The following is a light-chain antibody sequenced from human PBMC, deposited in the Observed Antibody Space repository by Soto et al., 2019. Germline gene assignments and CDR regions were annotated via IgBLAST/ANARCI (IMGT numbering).Light chain of an antibody. J-gene: IGLJ2*01. V-gene: IGLV7-43*01. CDR2: STI. CDR3: LLDYGGALV. CDR1: TGAVTSGYY. Sequence: QAVVTQETSLTVSTGGTVTLTCASSTGAVTSGYYPNWFQQKPGQAPRALIYSTINKHSWTPARFSGSLLGGKAALTLSGVQPEDEAEYYCLLDYGGALVFGGGTKLTVL.